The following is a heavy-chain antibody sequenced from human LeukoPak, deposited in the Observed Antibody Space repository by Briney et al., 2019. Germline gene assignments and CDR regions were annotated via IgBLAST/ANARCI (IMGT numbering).Heavy chain of an antibody. J-gene: IGHJ3*02. Sequence: GGSLRLSCAAFGFTFSSYWMHWVRQAPGKGLVWVSHINGDGSSTSHADSVKGRFTISRDNAKNTLYLQMDSLRAEDTAVYYCSRVRTGTYNYDIWGQGTVVIVSS. CDR2: INGDGSST. CDR1: GFTFSSYW. V-gene: IGHV3-74*01. CDR3: SRVRTGTYNYDI. D-gene: IGHD5-24*01.